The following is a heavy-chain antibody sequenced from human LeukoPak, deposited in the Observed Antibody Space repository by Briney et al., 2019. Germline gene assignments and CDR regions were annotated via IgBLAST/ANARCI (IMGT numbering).Heavy chain of an antibody. CDR3: ARGRGRYYGMDV. D-gene: IGHD3-10*01. CDR2: INHSGST. V-gene: IGHV4-34*01. J-gene: IGHJ6*02. CDR1: GGSFSGYY. Sequence: SETLSLTWAVYGGSFSGYYWSWIRQPPGKGLEWIGEINHSGSTNYNPSLKSRVSTSVDTSKNQFSLKLSSVTAADTAVYYCARGRGRYYGMDVWSQGTTVTVSS.